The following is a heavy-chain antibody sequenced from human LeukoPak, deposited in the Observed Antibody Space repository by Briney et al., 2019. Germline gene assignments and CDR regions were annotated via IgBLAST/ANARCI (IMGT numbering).Heavy chain of an antibody. Sequence: GASVKVSCKASGYTFTGYYMHWVRQAPGHGLEWMGGITPNTGVTNYAQKFHSRVTMTRDTSISTAYVELSRLRCDDTAVYYCARDRRVQTSWYEKSANNWFDPWGQGTLVTVSS. J-gene: IGHJ5*02. D-gene: IGHD6-13*01. CDR2: ITPNTGVT. CDR1: GYTFTGYY. V-gene: IGHV1-2*02. CDR3: ARDRRVQTSWYEKSANNWFDP.